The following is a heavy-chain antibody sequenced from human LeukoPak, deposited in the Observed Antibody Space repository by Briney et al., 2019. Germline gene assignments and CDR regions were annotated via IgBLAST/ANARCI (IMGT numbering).Heavy chain of an antibody. D-gene: IGHD3-10*01. CDR3: ARVHYGSGSYKRQTGPFDY. J-gene: IGHJ4*02. CDR1: GYSLTSYG. CDR2: ISAYNGNT. Sequence: GAAVKVSCKASGYSLTSYGISWVRQAPGQGLEWMGWISAYNGNTNYAQKLQGRVTMTTDTSTSTAYMELRSLRSDDTAVYYCARVHYGSGSYKRQTGPFDYWGQGTLVTVSS. V-gene: IGHV1-18*01.